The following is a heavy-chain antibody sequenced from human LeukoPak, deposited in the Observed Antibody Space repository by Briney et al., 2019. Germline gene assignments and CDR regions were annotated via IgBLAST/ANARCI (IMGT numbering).Heavy chain of an antibody. J-gene: IGHJ3*02. V-gene: IGHV3-23*01. CDR1: GFTFSSYA. D-gene: IGHD2-21*01. CDR2: ISGSGGST. Sequence: PGGSLRLSCAASGFTFSSYAMSWVRQAPGKGLEWVSAISGSGGSTYYADSVKGRFTIPRDNSKNTLYLQMNSLRAEDTAVYYCAKLRIVVVALGAFDIWGQGTMVTVSS. CDR3: AKLRIVVVALGAFDI.